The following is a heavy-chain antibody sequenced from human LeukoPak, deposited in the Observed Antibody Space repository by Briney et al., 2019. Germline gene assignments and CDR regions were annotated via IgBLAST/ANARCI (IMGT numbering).Heavy chain of an antibody. V-gene: IGHV4-59*01. J-gene: IGHJ2*01. D-gene: IGHD3-10*01. CDR3: ARAAYYYGSGSYYNPTWYFDL. Sequence: SETLSLTCTVSGGSISSYNWSWIRQPPGKGLEWIGYIYYSGSTNYNPSLKSRVTISVDTSKNQFSLKLSSVTAADTAVYYCARAAYYYGSGSYYNPTWYFDLWGRGTLVTVSS. CDR2: IYYSGST. CDR1: GGSISSYN.